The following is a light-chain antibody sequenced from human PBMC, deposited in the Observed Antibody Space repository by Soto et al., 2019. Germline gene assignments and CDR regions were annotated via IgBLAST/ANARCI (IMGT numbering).Light chain of an antibody. CDR3: QQYGSSPIT. V-gene: IGKV3-20*01. CDR1: QRISSN. J-gene: IGKJ5*01. CDR2: GAS. Sequence: EIVMTQSPATLSVSPGERSTLSCRVSQRISSNLAWYQQKPGQAPRLLIYGASSRATGIPDRFSGSGSGTDFTLTISRLEPEDFAVYYCQQYGSSPITFGQGTRLEIK.